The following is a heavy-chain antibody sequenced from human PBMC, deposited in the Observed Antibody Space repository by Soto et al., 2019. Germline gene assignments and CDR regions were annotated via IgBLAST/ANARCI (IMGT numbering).Heavy chain of an antibody. CDR2: IRSKAYGGTT. CDR1: GFTFGDYA. V-gene: IGHV3-49*03. CDR3: TRGAAAAPPYYYYGMDV. D-gene: IGHD6-13*01. Sequence: QSGGSLRLSCTASGFTFGDYAMSWFRQAPGKGLEWVGFIRSKAYGGTTEYAASVKGRFTISRDDSKSIAYLQMNSLKTEDTAVYYCTRGAAAAPPYYYYGMDVWGQGTTVTVSS. J-gene: IGHJ6*01.